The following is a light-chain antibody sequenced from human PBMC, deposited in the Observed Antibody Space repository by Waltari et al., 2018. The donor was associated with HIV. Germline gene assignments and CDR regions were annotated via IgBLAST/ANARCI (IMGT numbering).Light chain of an antibody. CDR3: CSYAGSSTV. Sequence: QSALTQPASVSGSPGQSITISCTGTSSDVGSYNLVPWYQQHPGKAPKLMIYEVSKRPSGVSNRFSGSRCGNTASLTISGLQAEDEADYYCCSYAGSSTVFGGGTKLAVL. CDR2: EVS. J-gene: IGLJ2*01. V-gene: IGLV2-23*02. CDR1: SSDVGSYNL.